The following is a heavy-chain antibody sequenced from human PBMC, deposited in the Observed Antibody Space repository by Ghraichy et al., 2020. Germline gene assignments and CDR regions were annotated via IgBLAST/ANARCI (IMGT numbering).Heavy chain of an antibody. D-gene: IGHD1-7*01. Sequence: GGSLRLSCAASGFTFSGSAMHWVRQASGKGPEWVGRIRSKANSYATAYAASVKGRFTISRDDSKNTAYLQMNSLKTEDTAVYYCTRLAGNWNYPLHYWFDPWGQGTLVTVSS. J-gene: IGHJ5*02. CDR3: TRLAGNWNYPLHYWFDP. CDR2: IRSKANSYAT. CDR1: GFTFSGSA. V-gene: IGHV3-73*01.